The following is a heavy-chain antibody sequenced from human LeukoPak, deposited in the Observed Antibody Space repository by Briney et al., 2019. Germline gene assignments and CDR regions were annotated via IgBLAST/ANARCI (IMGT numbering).Heavy chain of an antibody. Sequence: SETLSLTCTVSGGSISSYYWNWIRQPPGKGLEWIGYIYYSGRTNYNSSLKSRVTISVDTSKNQFSLKLSSVTAADAAVYYCARDLVGATGWFDPWGQGPLVTVSS. CDR2: IYYSGRT. CDR1: GGSISSYY. V-gene: IGHV4-59*12. CDR3: ARDLVGATGWFDP. J-gene: IGHJ5*02. D-gene: IGHD1-26*01.